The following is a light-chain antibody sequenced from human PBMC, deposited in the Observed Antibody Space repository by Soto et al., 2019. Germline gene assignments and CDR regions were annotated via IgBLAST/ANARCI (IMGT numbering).Light chain of an antibody. J-gene: IGLJ1*01. Sequence: SALTQPAYVTGSPGQSITISCTGTSSDVGGYNYVPWYQQHPGKAPNLLIYDVSNRPSGVSNRFPGSKSGNTASLTISRLQAEDEADYYSNKYPSSSTLECDFGTGSKVTVL. CDR3: NKYPSSSTLECD. V-gene: IGLV2-14*01. CDR1: SSDVGGYNY. CDR2: DVS.